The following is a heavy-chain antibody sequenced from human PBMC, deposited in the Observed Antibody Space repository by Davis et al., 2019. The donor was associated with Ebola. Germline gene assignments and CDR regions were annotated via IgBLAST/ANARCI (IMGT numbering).Heavy chain of an antibody. CDR2: ISSSSSYT. D-gene: IGHD2-2*01. CDR1: GFTFSDYY. J-gene: IGHJ6*02. V-gene: IGHV3-11*06. CDR3: ARNRVVVGYYYYGMDV. Sequence: GGSLRLSCAASGFTFSDYYMSWIRQAPGKGLEWVSYISSSSSYTNYADSVKGRFTISRDNAKNSLYLQMNSLRAADTAVYYCARNRVVVGYYYYGMDVWGQGTTVTVSS.